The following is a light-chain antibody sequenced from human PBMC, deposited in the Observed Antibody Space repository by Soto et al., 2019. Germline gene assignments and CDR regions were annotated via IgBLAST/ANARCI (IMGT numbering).Light chain of an antibody. CDR1: SSNIGAGYD. CDR2: GNS. Sequence: QSVLTQPPSVSGAPGQRVTISCTGSSSNIGAGYDVHWYQQRPGTAPKLLIFGNSNRPSGVPDRFSGSKSRTSASLAITGLQADYEGDYYCQSYDSTLSARYVFGTGTKVTVL. CDR3: QSYDSTLSARYV. V-gene: IGLV1-40*01. J-gene: IGLJ1*01.